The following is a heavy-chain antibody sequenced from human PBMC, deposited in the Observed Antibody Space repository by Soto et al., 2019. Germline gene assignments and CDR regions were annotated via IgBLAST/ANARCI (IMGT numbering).Heavy chain of an antibody. Sequence: QVQLVQSGAEVKKPGSSVKVSCKASGGTFSSYSINWVRQAPGQGLEWMGEIIPIFGTANYAQKFQGRVTMTADESTSTAYMKLSSLRSEDTAVYYCSRDGGRHSGGIDYWGQGTLVTVSS. CDR2: IIPIFGTA. V-gene: IGHV1-69*01. D-gene: IGHD1-26*01. CDR1: GGTFSSYS. CDR3: SRDGGRHSGGIDY. J-gene: IGHJ4*02.